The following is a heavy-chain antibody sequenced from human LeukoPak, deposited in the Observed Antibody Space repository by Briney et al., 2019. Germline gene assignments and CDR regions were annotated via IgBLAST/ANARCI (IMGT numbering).Heavy chain of an antibody. CDR2: IYYTGRT. CDR1: GGSISSAAYY. J-gene: IGHJ4*02. Sequence: SQTLSLTCTVSGGSISSAAYYWSWIRQHPGKGLEWIGYIYYTGRTYYNPSLKSRVTISVDTSKNHFSLKLSSVTAADTAVYYCARNILGSSSVVGFAYWGQGTLVTVSS. V-gene: IGHV4-31*03. CDR3: ARNILGSSSVVGFAY. D-gene: IGHD6-13*01.